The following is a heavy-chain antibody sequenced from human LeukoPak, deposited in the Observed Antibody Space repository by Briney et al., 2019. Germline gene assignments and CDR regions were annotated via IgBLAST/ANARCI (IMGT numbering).Heavy chain of an antibody. V-gene: IGHV1-69*05. CDR3: ARDTGGPGGY. CDR2: IIPIFGTA. Sequence: SVKVSCKASGGTFTSYAISWVRQAPGQGLEWMGGIIPIFGTANYAQKFQGRVTMTRDMSTSTVYMELSSLRSEDAAVYYCARDTGGPGGYWGQGTLVTVSS. D-gene: IGHD4-23*01. CDR1: GGTFTSYA. J-gene: IGHJ4*02.